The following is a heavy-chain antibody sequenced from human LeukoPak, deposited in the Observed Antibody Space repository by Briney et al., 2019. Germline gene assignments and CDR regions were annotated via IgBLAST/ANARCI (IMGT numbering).Heavy chain of an antibody. CDR3: ARATDYDFWSGYSKYYFDY. V-gene: IGHV3-21*01. CDR2: ISSSSSYI. J-gene: IGHJ4*02. Sequence: GRSLRLSCTASGFTFGDHAMNWVRQAPGKGLEWVSSISSSSSYIYYADSVKGRFTISRDNAKNSLYLQMNSLRAEDTAVYYCARATDYDFWSGYSKYYFDYWGQGTLVTVSS. D-gene: IGHD3-3*01. CDR1: GFTFGDHA.